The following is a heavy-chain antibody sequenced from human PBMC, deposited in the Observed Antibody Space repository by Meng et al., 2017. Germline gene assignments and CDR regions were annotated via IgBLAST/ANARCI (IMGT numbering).Heavy chain of an antibody. V-gene: IGHV4/OR15-8*02. CDR1: GGSISRVDW. CDR2: IYHGGNT. CDR3: ASWIYSCGWQ. J-gene: IGHJ4*02. Sequence: QRRLQESGPGLVKPSGTLSLSCVVSGGSISRVDWWSWVRQPPGKGLEWIGEIYHGGNTNYNPSLKSRVTISIDKSKNQFSLKLSSVTAADTAVYYCASWIYSCGWQWGQGTLVTVSS. D-gene: IGHD6-19*01.